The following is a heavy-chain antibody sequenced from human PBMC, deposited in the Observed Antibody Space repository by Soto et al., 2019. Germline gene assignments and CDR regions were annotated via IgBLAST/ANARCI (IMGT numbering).Heavy chain of an antibody. CDR2: IYYRGRT. J-gene: IGHJ4*02. CDR1: SARVTNYGYY. Sequence: SLAVTCVVSSARVTNYGYYWNWNSQHPGKGLEWLGYIYYRGRTNYNPSLKSRISISVETSKKQFSLKLSSVTAADTAVYFCARHYSRVAVPFDFRGQATLATGSS. D-gene: IGHD3-22*01. CDR3: ARHYSRVAVPFDF. V-gene: IGHV4-31*11.